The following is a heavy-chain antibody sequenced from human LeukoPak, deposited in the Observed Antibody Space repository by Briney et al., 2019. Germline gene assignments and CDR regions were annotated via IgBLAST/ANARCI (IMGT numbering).Heavy chain of an antibody. CDR3: ARGAAAGYLDFDY. CDR1: KFTFSTYW. CDR2: INHSGST. V-gene: IGHV4-34*01. D-gene: IGHD6-13*01. Sequence: GSLRLSCAASKFTFSTYWMSWIRQPPGKGLEWIGEINHSGSTNYNPSLKSRVTISVDTSKNQFSLKLSSVTAADTAVYYCARGAAAGYLDFDYWGQGTLVTVSS. J-gene: IGHJ4*02.